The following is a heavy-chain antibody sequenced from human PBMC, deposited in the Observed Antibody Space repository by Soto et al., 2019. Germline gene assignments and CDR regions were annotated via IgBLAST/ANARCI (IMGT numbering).Heavy chain of an antibody. CDR2: IIPIFGTA. V-gene: IGHV1-69*13. CDR1: FSPNSGTA. J-gene: IGHJ5*01. Sequence: GSAVKPTCKDCFSPNSGTAIRWRRQAPAREKEWMGGIIPIFGTANYAQKFQGRVTITADESTSTAYMELSSLRSEDTAVYYCAPFD. CDR3: APFD.